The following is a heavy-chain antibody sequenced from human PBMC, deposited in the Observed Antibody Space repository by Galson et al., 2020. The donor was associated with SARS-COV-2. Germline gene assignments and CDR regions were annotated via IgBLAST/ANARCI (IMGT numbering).Heavy chain of an antibody. Sequence: GSLRLSCAASGFTFSSYALHWVRQAPGKGLEWVAVISYDGSNKYYADSVKGRFTISRDNSKNTLYLQMNSLRAEDTAVYYCARDGGGWFDPGGQGTLVTVSS. CDR2: ISYDGSNK. CDR3: ARDGGGWFDP. D-gene: IGHD3-16*01. CDR1: GFTFSSYA. V-gene: IGHV3-30*04. J-gene: IGHJ5*02.